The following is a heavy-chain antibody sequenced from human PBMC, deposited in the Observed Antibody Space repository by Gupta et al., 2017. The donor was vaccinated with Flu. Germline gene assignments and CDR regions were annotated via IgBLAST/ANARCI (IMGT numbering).Heavy chain of an antibody. CDR1: GLIFSSYW. CDR3: ARDKGDYDLGMDV. D-gene: IGHD3-3*01. J-gene: IGHJ6*02. V-gene: IGHV3-74*01. Sequence: EVQLVASGGGLVQPGGSLSLSCAASGLIFSSYWMHWVRQAPGKGLVWVSRINSDGSSTSYADSVKGRFTISRDNAKNTLYLQMNSLRAEDTAGYYCARDKGDYDLGMDVWGQGTTVTGSS. CDR2: INSDGSST.